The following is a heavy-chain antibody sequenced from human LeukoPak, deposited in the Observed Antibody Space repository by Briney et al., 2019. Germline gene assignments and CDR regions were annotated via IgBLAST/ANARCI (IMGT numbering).Heavy chain of an antibody. Sequence: PSETLSLTCTVSGGSISSYYWTWIRQPPGKGLEWIGYIYSTGTTNYNPSLKSRVTISVDTSQNQFSLKLNSVTAADTAVYYCARHGSSSWYYMDVWGKGTTVTVSS. J-gene: IGHJ6*03. CDR1: GGSISSYY. CDR2: IYSTGTT. V-gene: IGHV4-59*01. CDR3: ARHGSSSWYYMDV. D-gene: IGHD6-13*01.